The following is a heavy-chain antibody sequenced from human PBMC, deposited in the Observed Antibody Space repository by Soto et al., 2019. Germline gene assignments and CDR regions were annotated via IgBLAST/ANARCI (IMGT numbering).Heavy chain of an antibody. D-gene: IGHD2-15*01. Sequence: GGSLRLSCAASGFTFSNCAMSWVRQAPGKGLEWVSAISGYGGSTYYADSVKGRFTISRDNSKNTLYLQMNSLRAEDTAVYYCARVGVRYCSGGSCYFHYWGQRTPVTVSS. CDR2: ISGYGGST. J-gene: IGHJ4*02. CDR1: GFTFSNCA. CDR3: ARVGVRYCSGGSCYFHY. V-gene: IGHV3-23*01.